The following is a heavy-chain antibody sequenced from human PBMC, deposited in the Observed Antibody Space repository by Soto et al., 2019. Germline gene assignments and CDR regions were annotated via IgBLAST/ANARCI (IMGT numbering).Heavy chain of an antibody. D-gene: IGHD3-10*01. J-gene: IGHJ3*02. CDR1: GGTLSDHG. CDR3: ARGVYGSGNYYTGPSAFDI. CDR2: TIPVFNTA. Sequence: QVQLEQSGAEVKKPGSSVKVSCKASGGTLSDHGVAWLRQAPGQGLDWMGGTIPVFNTAKYAQKFQGRVTVTADKFSNIAYMELSSLRSADTAFYFCARGVYGSGNYYTGPSAFDIWGQGTMVIVSS. V-gene: IGHV1-69*06.